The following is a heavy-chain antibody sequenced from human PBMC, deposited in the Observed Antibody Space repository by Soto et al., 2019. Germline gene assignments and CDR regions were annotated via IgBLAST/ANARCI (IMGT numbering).Heavy chain of an antibody. CDR1: GFTFSGSA. J-gene: IGHJ4*02. CDR3: TTTPNSSRVDY. Sequence: LQLVESGGGVVQPGRSLRLSCEASGFTFSGSAMHWVRQASGKGLEWVGRIRSKANSYATAYAASVKGRFTISRDDSKNTAYLQMNSLKTEDTAVYYCTTTPNSSRVDYWGQGTLVTVSS. D-gene: IGHD6-13*01. CDR2: IRSKANSYAT. V-gene: IGHV3-73*01.